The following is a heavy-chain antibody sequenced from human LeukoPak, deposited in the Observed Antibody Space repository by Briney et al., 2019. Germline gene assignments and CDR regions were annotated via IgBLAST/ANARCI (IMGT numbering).Heavy chain of an antibody. V-gene: IGHV1-24*01. D-gene: IGHD2-15*01. CDR1: GYTHSELS. CDR3: ATDHCSGGSCYLDY. Sequence: ASVKVSCKVSGYTHSELSMNWVRQAPGNGLGWLGGFDPEDGETIYAQKFQGRVTMTEDTSTDTAYMELSSLRSEDTAVYYCATDHCSGGSCYLDYWGQGTLVTVSS. J-gene: IGHJ4*02. CDR2: FDPEDGET.